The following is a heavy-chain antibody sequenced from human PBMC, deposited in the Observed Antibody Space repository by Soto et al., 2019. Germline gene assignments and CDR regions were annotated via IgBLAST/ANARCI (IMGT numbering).Heavy chain of an antibody. Sequence: QVQLVQYGAEVKTPGASVKVSCKASGYTFTSYDINWVRQATGQGLEWMGWMNPNSGNTGYAQKFQGRVTMTRNTSISTAYMELSSLRSEDTAVYYCATPSIQAGGAFGYWGQGTLVTVSS. D-gene: IGHD3-10*01. CDR3: ATPSIQAGGAFGY. CDR1: GYTFTSYD. J-gene: IGHJ4*02. V-gene: IGHV1-8*01. CDR2: MNPNSGNT.